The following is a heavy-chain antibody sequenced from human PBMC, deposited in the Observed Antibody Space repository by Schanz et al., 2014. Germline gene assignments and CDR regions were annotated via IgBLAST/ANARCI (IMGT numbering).Heavy chain of an antibody. CDR3: AKSDAFDI. J-gene: IGHJ3*02. CDR2: INWSDGGST. Sequence: EVQLVESGGGVVRPGGSLRLSCAASGFTFENYALTWVRQVPGKGLEWVSRINWSDGGSTGYADSVRGRFTISRDNAKNSLYLEMNSLRVEYTAVYYCAKSDAFDIWGQGTLVTVSS. V-gene: IGHV3-20*04. CDR1: GFTFENYA.